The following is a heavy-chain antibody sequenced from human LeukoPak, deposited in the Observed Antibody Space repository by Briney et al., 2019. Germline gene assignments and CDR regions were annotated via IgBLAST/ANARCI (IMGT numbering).Heavy chain of an antibody. CDR3: ASFSASPPYCSSTSCYAIDY. CDR1: GFTFSSYW. V-gene: IGHV3-74*01. J-gene: IGHJ4*02. CDR2: INSDGSST. D-gene: IGHD2-2*01. Sequence: GGSLRLSCAASGFTFSSYWMHWVRQAPGKGLVWVSRINSDGSSTSYADSVKGRFTISRDNAKSTLYLQMNSLRAEDTAVYYCASFSASPPYCSSTSCYAIDYWGQGTLVTVSS.